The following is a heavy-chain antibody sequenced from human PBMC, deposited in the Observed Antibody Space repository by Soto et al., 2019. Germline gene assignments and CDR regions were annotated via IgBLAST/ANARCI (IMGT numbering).Heavy chain of an antibody. J-gene: IGHJ4*02. V-gene: IGHV4-4*02. CDR2: IYHSGNT. Sequence: QVQLQESGPGLVKPSGTLSLTCALSGASIITDNWWSWVRQPPGKEMEWIGEIYHSGNTNFNPSVKSRVPISVATSKNQFSLTVSSVTAADTAIYYCARASAASKLRGVVINWGQGTLVTVSS. CDR3: ARASAASKLRGVVIN. D-gene: IGHD3-10*01. CDR1: GASIITDNW.